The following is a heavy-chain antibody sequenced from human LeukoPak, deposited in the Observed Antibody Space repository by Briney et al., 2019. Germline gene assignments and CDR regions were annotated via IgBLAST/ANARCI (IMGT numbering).Heavy chain of an antibody. CDR2: INPSGGST. CDR1: GYTFTSYY. CDR3: AVNHGIGSSWYSYGMDV. Sequence: ASVKVSCKASGYTFTSYYMHWVRQAPGQGLEWMGIINPSGGSTSYAQKFQGRVTMTRDTSTSTVYMELSSLRSEDTAVYYCAVNHGIGSSWYSYGMDVWGQGTTVTVSS. V-gene: IGHV1-46*01. J-gene: IGHJ6*02. D-gene: IGHD6-13*01.